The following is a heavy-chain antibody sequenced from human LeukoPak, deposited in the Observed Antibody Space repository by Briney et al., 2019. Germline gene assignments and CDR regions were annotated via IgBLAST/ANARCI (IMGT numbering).Heavy chain of an antibody. J-gene: IGHJ2*01. D-gene: IGHD3-22*01. CDR1: GGSISSGDYY. V-gene: IGHV4-30-4*01. CDR2: IYYSGST. Sequence: SETLSLTCTVSGGSISSGDYYWGWIRQPPGKGLEWIGYIYYSGSTYYNPSLKSRVTISVDTSKNQFSLKLSSVTAADTAVYYGAREPHNYYDSSGPNNRYFDLWGRGTLVTVSS. CDR3: AREPHNYYDSSGPNNRYFDL.